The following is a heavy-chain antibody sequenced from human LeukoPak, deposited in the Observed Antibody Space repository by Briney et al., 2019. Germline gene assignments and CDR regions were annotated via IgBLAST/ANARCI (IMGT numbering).Heavy chain of an antibody. D-gene: IGHD3-10*01. CDR3: ARDSYGSVPGFDY. CDR2: INPNSGGT. Sequence: GASVKVSCKASGYTFTGYYMHWARQAPGQGLEWMGWINPNSGGTNYAQKFQGRVTMTRDTSISTAYMELSRLRSDDTAVYYCARDSYGSVPGFDYWGQGTLVTVSS. J-gene: IGHJ4*02. CDR1: GYTFTGYY. V-gene: IGHV1-2*02.